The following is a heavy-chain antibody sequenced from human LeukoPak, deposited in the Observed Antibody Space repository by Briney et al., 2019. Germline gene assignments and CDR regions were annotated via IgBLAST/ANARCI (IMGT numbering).Heavy chain of an antibody. CDR2: ISAYNGNT. CDR1: GYTFTSYG. Sequence: SVKVSCKASGYTFTSYGISGVRQAPGQGLEWMGWISAYNGNTNYAQKLQGRVTLTTDTSTSTAYMELRSLRSDDAAVYYCARDGAFRFGELLGYWGQGTLVTVSS. J-gene: IGHJ4*02. V-gene: IGHV1-18*01. CDR3: ARDGAFRFGELLGY. D-gene: IGHD3-10*01.